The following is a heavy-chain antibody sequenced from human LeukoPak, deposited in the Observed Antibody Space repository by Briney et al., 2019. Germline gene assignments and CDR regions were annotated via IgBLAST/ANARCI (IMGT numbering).Heavy chain of an antibody. Sequence: GGSLRLSCAASGFTFSSYWMSWVRQAPGKGLEWVANIKRDGSEKYYVASVKGRFTISRDNAKNSLYLQMNSLRAEDTAVYYCARDAYDYVWGSYRYPEYWGQGTLVTVSS. J-gene: IGHJ4*02. CDR3: ARDAYDYVWGSYRYPEY. V-gene: IGHV3-7*01. D-gene: IGHD3-16*02. CDR2: IKRDGSEK. CDR1: GFTFSSYW.